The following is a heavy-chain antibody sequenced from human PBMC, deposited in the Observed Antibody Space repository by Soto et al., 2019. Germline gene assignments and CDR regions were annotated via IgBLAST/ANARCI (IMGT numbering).Heavy chain of an antibody. D-gene: IGHD2-2*01. CDR1: GFTFSNYW. V-gene: IGHV3-7*03. CDR2: IKQDGSEK. Sequence: EVQLVESGGGLVQPGGSLRLSCAASGFTFSNYWMTWVRQAPGKGLEWVANIKQDGSEKYYVDSVKGRFTISRDNAKNSLYLQMNSLRAEDTAVYYCASSDCSSSSCKNYGMDVWGQGTTVTVSS. CDR3: ASSDCSSSSCKNYGMDV. J-gene: IGHJ6*02.